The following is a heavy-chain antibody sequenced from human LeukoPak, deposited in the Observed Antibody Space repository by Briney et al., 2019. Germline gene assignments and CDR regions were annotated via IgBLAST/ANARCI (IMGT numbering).Heavy chain of an antibody. CDR3: ARGGGLDV. CDR2: INHNGNVN. Sequence: RXSCXAXGFTFSSYWMNWARQAPGKGLEWVASINHNGNVNYYVDSVKGRFTISRDNAKNSLYLQMSNLRAEDTAVYFCARGGGLDVWGQGATVTVSS. CDR1: GFTFSSYW. V-gene: IGHV3-7*03. J-gene: IGHJ6*02. D-gene: IGHD3-16*01.